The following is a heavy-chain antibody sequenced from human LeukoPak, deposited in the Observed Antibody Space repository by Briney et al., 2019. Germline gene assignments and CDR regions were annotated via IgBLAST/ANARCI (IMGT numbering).Heavy chain of an antibody. CDR1: GFTFSSYA. V-gene: IGHV3-23*01. D-gene: IGHD3-10*01. CDR2: ISGSGGST. J-gene: IGHJ6*03. Sequence: GGSLRLSCAASGFTFSSYAMSWVRQAPGKGLEWVSAISGSGGSTHYADSVKGRFTISRDNSKNTLYLQMNSLRAEDTAVYYCATFPHYHYYYYMDVWGKGTTVTVSS. CDR3: ATFPHYHYYYYMDV.